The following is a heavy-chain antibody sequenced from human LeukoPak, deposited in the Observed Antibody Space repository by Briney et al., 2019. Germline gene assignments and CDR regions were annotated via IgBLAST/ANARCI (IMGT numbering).Heavy chain of an antibody. Sequence: SETLSLTCTVSGGSISSSSYYWGWIRQPPGKGLEWIGSIYYSGSTYYNPSLKSRVTISVDTSKNQFSLKLSSVTAADTAVYYCARQQQLVSSETWGQGTLVTVSS. CDR3: ARQQQLVSSET. D-gene: IGHD6-13*01. V-gene: IGHV4-39*07. CDR1: GGSISSSSYY. CDR2: IYYSGST. J-gene: IGHJ5*02.